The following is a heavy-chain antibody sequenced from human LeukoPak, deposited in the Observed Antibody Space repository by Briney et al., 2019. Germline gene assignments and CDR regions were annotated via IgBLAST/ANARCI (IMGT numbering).Heavy chain of an antibody. CDR3: ARSENVDIFGVVIDFDY. CDR1: GGSISSGSYY. J-gene: IGHJ4*02. CDR2: IYTSGST. Sequence: TSQTLSLTCTVSGGSISSGSYYWSWIRQPAGKGLEWIGRIYTSGSTNYNPSLKSRVTISVDTSKNQFSLKLSSVTAADTAVYYCARSENVDIFGVVIDFDYWGQGTLVTVSS. D-gene: IGHD3-3*02. V-gene: IGHV4-61*02.